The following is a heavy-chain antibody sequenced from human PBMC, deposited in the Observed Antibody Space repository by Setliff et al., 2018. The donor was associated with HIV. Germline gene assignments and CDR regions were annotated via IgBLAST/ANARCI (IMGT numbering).Heavy chain of an antibody. CDR3: ARGSCSTISCSLRVGNDAFDI. CDR2: ISGSGGRT. V-gene: IGHV3-23*01. CDR1: GFTFNNYA. Sequence: GGSLRLSCAASGFTFNNYAMSWVRQAPGKGLEWVSDISGSGGRTYYADSVKGRFTISRDNAKNSLYLQMNSLRAEDTAVYYCARGSCSTISCSLRVGNDAFDIWGQGTMVTVSS. J-gene: IGHJ3*02. D-gene: IGHD2-2*01.